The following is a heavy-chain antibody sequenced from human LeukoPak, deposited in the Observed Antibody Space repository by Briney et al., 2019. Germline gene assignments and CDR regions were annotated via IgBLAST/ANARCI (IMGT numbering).Heavy chain of an antibody. J-gene: IGHJ3*01. CDR3: AIAFNAAFDF. CDR1: GDSVSTNNVA. D-gene: IGHD3-3*02. V-gene: IGHV6-1*01. CDR2: TYYRSKWSN. Sequence: SQTLSLTCAISGDSVSTNNVAWNWLRQSPSRGLEWLGRTYYRSKWSNEYAVSVKSRISITPDTSKNQFSLLLNSVTPEDTALYYCAIAFNAAFDFWGQGTMVTVSS.